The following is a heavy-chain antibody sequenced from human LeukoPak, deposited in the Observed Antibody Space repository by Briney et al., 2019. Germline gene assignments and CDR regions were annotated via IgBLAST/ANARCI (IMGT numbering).Heavy chain of an antibody. J-gene: IGHJ6*02. V-gene: IGHV3-7*03. Sequence: GGSLRLSCAASGFALSSHWMTWVRQVPGRGPEWVANVNRDGSETYYLDSAKGRFTISKDNAKNSLYLQMNSLRAEDTALYHCARNNGMDVWGQGTTVIVSS. CDR2: VNRDGSET. CDR3: ARNNGMDV. CDR1: GFALSSHW.